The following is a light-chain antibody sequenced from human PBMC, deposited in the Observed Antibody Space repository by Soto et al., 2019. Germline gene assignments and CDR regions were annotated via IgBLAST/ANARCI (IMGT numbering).Light chain of an antibody. J-gene: IGKJ4*01. V-gene: IGKV3-11*01. CDR3: QQRTNWLT. CDR2: DTS. CDR1: QSVSDY. Sequence: EIVLTQSPATLSLSPGERATLSCRASQSVSDYIAWYQQKPGQAPRLLIYDTSNRATSVPARFSGSGSGTDFTLTISNLEPEDFAVYYCQQRTNWLTFGGGTKVEIK.